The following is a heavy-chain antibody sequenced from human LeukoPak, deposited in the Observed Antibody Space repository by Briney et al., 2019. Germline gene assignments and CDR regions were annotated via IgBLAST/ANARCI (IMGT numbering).Heavy chain of an antibody. CDR3: ARGDIVVVPAAIGPYYYYYMDV. Sequence: GASVKVSCKASGYTFTSYDINWVRQATGQGLECMGWMNPNSGNTGYAQKFQGRVTMTRNTSISTAYMELSSLRSEDTAVYYCARGDIVVVPAAIGPYYYYYMDVWGKGTTVTISS. D-gene: IGHD2-2*02. J-gene: IGHJ6*03. CDR1: GYTFTSYD. CDR2: MNPNSGNT. V-gene: IGHV1-8*01.